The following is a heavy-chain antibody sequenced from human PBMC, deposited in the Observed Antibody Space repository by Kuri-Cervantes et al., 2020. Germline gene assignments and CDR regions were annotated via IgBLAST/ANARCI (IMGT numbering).Heavy chain of an antibody. J-gene: IGHJ3*02. CDR2: ITPFNGNT. D-gene: IGHD6-13*01. Sequence: SVKVSCKASGYTFTYRYLHWVRQAPGQALEWMGWITPFNGNTNYAQKFQDRVTITRDRSMSTAYMELSSLRSEDTAMYYCAREPSAAVGAFDIWGQGTMVTVSS. CDR1: GYTFTYRY. CDR3: AREPSAAVGAFDI. V-gene: IGHV1-45*02.